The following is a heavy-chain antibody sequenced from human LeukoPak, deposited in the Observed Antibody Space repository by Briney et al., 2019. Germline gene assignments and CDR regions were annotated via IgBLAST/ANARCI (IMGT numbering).Heavy chain of an antibody. V-gene: IGHV1-8*01. CDR1: GYTFTSYD. CDR2: MNPNSGNT. CDR3: ARLPKYSRPLDY. J-gene: IGHJ4*02. Sequence: ASVKVSCKASGYTFTSYDINWVRQATGQGLEWMGWMNPNSGNTAYAQKFQGRVTMSRDTSISTAYMELSILRSEDTAVYYCARLPKYSRPLDYWGQGTLVTVSS. D-gene: IGHD6-6*01.